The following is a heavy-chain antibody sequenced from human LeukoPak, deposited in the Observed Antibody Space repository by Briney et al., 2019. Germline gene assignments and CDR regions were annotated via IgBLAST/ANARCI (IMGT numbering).Heavy chain of an antibody. J-gene: IGHJ3*02. CDR2: IYYSGST. D-gene: IGHD4-23*01. V-gene: IGHV4-59*13. CDR1: GGSFSSYY. Sequence: SETLSLTCTVSGGSFSSYYWSWIRQPPGKGLEWIAYIYYSGSTNYNPSLKSRVTISVDTSKNQFSLKLSSVTAADTAVYYCARLSRTVGRDAFDIWGQGTMVTVSS. CDR3: ARLSRTVGRDAFDI.